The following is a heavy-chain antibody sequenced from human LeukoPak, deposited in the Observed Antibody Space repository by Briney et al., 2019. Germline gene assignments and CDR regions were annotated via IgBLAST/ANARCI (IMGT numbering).Heavy chain of an antibody. Sequence: GGSLRLSCAASGFSFDDYAMHWVRQAPGKGLEWVSGISWNSGSIGYADSVKGRFTISRDNAKNSLYLQMNSLRAEDTAVYHCSRDLEYWGQGTLVTVSS. CDR1: GFSFDDYA. CDR3: SRDLEY. J-gene: IGHJ4*02. V-gene: IGHV3-9*01. CDR2: ISWNSGSI. D-gene: IGHD1-1*01.